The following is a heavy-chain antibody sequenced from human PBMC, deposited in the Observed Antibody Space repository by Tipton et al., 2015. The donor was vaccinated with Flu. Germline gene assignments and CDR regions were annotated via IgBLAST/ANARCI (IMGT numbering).Heavy chain of an antibody. CDR1: GFTFSSYA. CDR2: ISGSGGST. Sequence: SLRLSCAASGFTFSSYAMSWVRQAPGKGLEWVSVISGSGGSTYYADSVKGRFTISRDNSKNTLYLQMNSLRAEDTAIYYCAKGDIVVVVAATPEYSFDYWGQGTLVTVSS. CDR3: AKGDIVVVVAATPEYSFDY. V-gene: IGHV3-23*01. D-gene: IGHD2-15*01. J-gene: IGHJ4*02.